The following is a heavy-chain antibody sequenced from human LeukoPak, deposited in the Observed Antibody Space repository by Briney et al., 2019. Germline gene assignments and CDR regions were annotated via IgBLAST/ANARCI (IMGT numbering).Heavy chain of an antibody. CDR2: IHYSGST. D-gene: IGHD5-18*01. CDR1: GYSISSGFY. Sequence: SETLSLTCTVSGYSISSGFYWGWIRQPPGEGLQYIGSIHYSGSTFYNPSLKSRVTISVDTSRNQFSLKLSSVTAADTAVYYCARENTAYDYWGQGTLVTVSS. V-gene: IGHV4-38-2*02. J-gene: IGHJ4*02. CDR3: ARENTAYDY.